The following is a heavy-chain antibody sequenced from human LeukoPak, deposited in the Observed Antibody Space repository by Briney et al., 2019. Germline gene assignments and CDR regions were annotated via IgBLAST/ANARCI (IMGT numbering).Heavy chain of an antibody. V-gene: IGHV3-30*03. D-gene: IGHD3-10*01. CDR3: ARDDYYYGSGSYTGY. Sequence: HPGGSLRLSCAASGFTFSNFGMHWVRQAPGKGLEWVAVISDDGSNIHYADSVKGRFTISRDNAKNSLSLQMNSLRAEDTAVYYCARDDYYYGSGSYTGYWGQGTLVTVSS. J-gene: IGHJ4*02. CDR1: GFTFSNFG. CDR2: ISDDGSNI.